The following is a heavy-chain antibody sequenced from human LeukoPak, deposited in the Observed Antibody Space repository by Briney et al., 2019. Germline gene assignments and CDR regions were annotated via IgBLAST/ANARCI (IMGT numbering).Heavy chain of an antibody. CDR1: GGTFSSYA. Sequence: SVKVSCKASGGTFSSYAISWVRQAPGQGLEWMGGIIPIFGTANYAQKFQGRVTITADESTSTAYMELSSLRSEDTAVYYCAREWLQVSVGFDPWGQGTLVTVSS. J-gene: IGHJ5*02. CDR3: AREWLQVSVGFDP. CDR2: IIPIFGTA. D-gene: IGHD5-24*01. V-gene: IGHV1-69*13.